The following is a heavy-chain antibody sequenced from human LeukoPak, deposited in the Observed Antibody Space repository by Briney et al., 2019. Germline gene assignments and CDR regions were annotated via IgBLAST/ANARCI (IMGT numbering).Heavy chain of an antibody. CDR2: ISYDGSNK. Sequence: GGSLRLSCAASGSSGTTNYMSWVRQAPGKGLEWVAVISYDGSNKYYADSVKGRFTISRDNSRNTLYLQMNSLRAEDTAVYYCARDKSSGWHRYYYYMDVWGKGTTVTVSS. J-gene: IGHJ6*03. CDR1: GSSGTTNY. D-gene: IGHD6-19*01. CDR3: ARDKSSGWHRYYYYMDV. V-gene: IGHV3-30-3*01.